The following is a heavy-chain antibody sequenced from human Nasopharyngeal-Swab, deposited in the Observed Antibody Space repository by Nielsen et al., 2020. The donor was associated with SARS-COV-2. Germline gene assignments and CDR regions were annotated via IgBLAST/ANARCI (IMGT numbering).Heavy chain of an antibody. V-gene: IGHV2-26*01. J-gene: IGHJ6*03. CDR3: ARIGFALFLWNFYYYMDV. CDR2: IFSRDEK. D-gene: IGHD3-10*01. Sequence: WIRQPPGKALEWLAHIFSRDEKYYTSFLKSRLTVSKDTSKSQVVLTMTNMDPVDTGTYYCARIGFALFLWNFYYYMDVWGKGTTVTVSS.